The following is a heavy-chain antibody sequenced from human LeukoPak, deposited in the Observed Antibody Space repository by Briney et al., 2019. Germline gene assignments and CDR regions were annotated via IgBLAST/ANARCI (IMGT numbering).Heavy chain of an antibody. CDR3: ATKGYSYAKGY. CDR1: GFTFSSYG. Sequence: GGSLRLSCAASGFTFSSYGMHWVRQAPGKGLEWVAVISYDGSNKYYADSVKGRFTISRDNSKNTLYLQMNSLRAEDTAVYYCATKGYSYAKGYWGQGTLVTVSS. CDR2: ISYDGSNK. V-gene: IGHV3-30*03. J-gene: IGHJ4*02. D-gene: IGHD5-18*01.